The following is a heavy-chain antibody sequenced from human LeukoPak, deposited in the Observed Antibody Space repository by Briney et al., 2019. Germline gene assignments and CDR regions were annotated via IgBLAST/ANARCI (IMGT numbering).Heavy chain of an antibody. J-gene: IGHJ6*03. CDR2: INPDSGGT. CDR3: ARGSLLEWGYYYMDV. CDR1: GYTFTGYY. V-gene: IGHV1-2*02. D-gene: IGHD3-3*01. Sequence: ASVKVSCKASGYTFTGYYIHWMRQAPGQGLEWVGWINPDSGGTNYAQKFQGRVTVTRDSSINTAYMDLSRLRSEDTAVYYCARGSLLEWGYYYMDVWGKGTTVTVSS.